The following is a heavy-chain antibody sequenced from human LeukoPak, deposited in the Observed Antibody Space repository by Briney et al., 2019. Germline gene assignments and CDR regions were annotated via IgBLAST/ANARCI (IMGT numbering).Heavy chain of an antibody. Sequence: PSETLSLTCAVYGGSFSGYYWSWIRQPPGKGLEWIGEINHSGSTNYNPSLKSRVTISVDTSKNQFSLKLSSVTAADTAVYYCARGRRSKNYGGNSCHFDYWGQGTLVTVSS. V-gene: IGHV4-34*01. D-gene: IGHD4-23*01. CDR3: ARGRRSKNYGGNSCHFDY. J-gene: IGHJ4*02. CDR1: GGSFSGYY. CDR2: INHSGST.